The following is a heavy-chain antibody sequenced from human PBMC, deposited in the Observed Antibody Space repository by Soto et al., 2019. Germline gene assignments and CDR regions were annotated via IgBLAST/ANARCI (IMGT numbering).Heavy chain of an antibody. CDR1: GFTFDDYA. CDR3: AKDISYYDSSGSGSAFDI. V-gene: IGHV3-9*01. CDR2: ISWNSGSI. D-gene: IGHD3-22*01. J-gene: IGHJ3*02. Sequence: EVQLVESGGGLVQPGRSLRLSCAASGFTFDDYAMHWVRQAPGKGLEWVSGISWNSGSIGYADSVKGRFTISRDNAKNSLYLQMNSLRAEDTALYYCAKDISYYDSSGSGSAFDIWGQGTMVTVSS.